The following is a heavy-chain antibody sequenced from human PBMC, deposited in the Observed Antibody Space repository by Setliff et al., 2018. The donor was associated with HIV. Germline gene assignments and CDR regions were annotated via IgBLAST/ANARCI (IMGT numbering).Heavy chain of an antibody. CDR1: GFTFSSYS. D-gene: IGHD4-17*01. CDR2: ISSSSYI. J-gene: IGHJ4*02. V-gene: IGHV3-21*06. CDR3: MYGGRTATTH. Sequence: GGSLRLSCAASGFTFSSYSMNWVRQAPGKGLEWVSSISSSSYIYYADSVKGRFTISRDNAKYSLYLQMNTLRVEDTAVYYCMYGGRTATTHWGQGTLVTVSS.